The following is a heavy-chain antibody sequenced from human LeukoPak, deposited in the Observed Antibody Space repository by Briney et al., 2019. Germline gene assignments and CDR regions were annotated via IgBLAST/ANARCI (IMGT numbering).Heavy chain of an antibody. CDR3: AKVSSLGNSFDP. CDR1: GGSISSDY. CDR2: IYADGST. J-gene: IGHJ5*02. D-gene: IGHD3-3*02. Sequence: SETLSLTCTVSGGSISSDYWNWIRQPAGRGLEWIGRIYADGSTNLTPSLKCRVTMSVDTSQNRFSLRLSSVTAAGTAVYYCAKVSSLGNSFDPWGQGALVTVSS. V-gene: IGHV4-4*07.